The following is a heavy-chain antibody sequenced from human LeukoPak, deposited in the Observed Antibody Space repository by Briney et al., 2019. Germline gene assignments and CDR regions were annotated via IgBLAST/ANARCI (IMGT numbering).Heavy chain of an antibody. V-gene: IGHV3-30*03. D-gene: IGHD4-17*01. CDR3: ARDWGRGDSKYLDF. J-gene: IGHJ4*02. CDR2: ISNDGSKK. Sequence: GESLTLSCADYGLNFNNYGMHCVRQAPGKGLECVALISNDGSKKYYAGSAKGRFTISRDNSRNTVFLEMNSLRGDDTAVYFCARDWGRGDSKYLDFWGQGILVTVSS. CDR1: GLNFNNYG.